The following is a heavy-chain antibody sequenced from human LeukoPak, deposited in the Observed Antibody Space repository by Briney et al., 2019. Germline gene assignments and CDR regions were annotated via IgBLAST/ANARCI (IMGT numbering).Heavy chain of an antibody. D-gene: IGHD3-16*01. CDR2: ISHDGSNK. CDR1: GFPFNDYG. Sequence: GTSLRLSCAASGFPFNDYGMYWVRQAPGKGLEWLAVISHDGSNKYYADSVKGRITISRDNSMNTLYLQMNSLRAEDTAVYYCAKVRWGSDNALDSWGQGTLVTGSS. CDR3: AKVRWGSDNALDS. J-gene: IGHJ4*02. V-gene: IGHV3-30*18.